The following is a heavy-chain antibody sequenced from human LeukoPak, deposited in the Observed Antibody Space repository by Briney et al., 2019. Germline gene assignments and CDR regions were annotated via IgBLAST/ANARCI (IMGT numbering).Heavy chain of an antibody. CDR2: ISYDGSNK. J-gene: IGHJ4*02. V-gene: IGHV3-30-3*01. CDR3: ARGGYNWNSHPSFLY. CDR1: GFTFSSYA. D-gene: IGHD1-7*01. Sequence: GGSLRLSCAASGFTFSSYAMHWVRQAPGKGLEWVAVISYDGSNKYYADSVKGRFTISRDNSKNTLYLQMNSLRAEDTAVYYCARGGYNWNSHPSFLYWGQGTLVTVSS.